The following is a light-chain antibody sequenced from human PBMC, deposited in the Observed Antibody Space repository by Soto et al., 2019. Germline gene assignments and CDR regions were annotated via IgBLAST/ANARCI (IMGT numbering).Light chain of an antibody. CDR3: QQYYSTHRT. J-gene: IGKJ1*01. V-gene: IGKV4-1*01. CDR2: WAS. CDR1: QRVLYSANNKNC. Sequence: DIVMTQSPDSLAVSLGERATINCKSSQRVLYSANNKNCLAGYQQKPAKPPKLLLYWASTRESGVPDRFSGSGSGTDFTITISSLQAEDVAVYYCQQYYSTHRTFGQGPKVEIK.